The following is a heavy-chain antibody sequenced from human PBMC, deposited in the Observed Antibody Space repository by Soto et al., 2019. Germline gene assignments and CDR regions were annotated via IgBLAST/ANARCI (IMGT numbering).Heavy chain of an antibody. CDR2: IMPMFGVT. CDR1: GGTFNSHT. D-gene: IGHD2-2*01. V-gene: IGHV1-69*12. Sequence: QVQLVQSGAEVKKPGSSVKVSCRAPGGTFNSHTISWVRQAPGQGLEWMGGIMPMFGVTNYARKFQGRLTTTANEFTTTAYLVVRRLISVDTAVYYCAGERITSSMCQPWMGYHCLGLDVWGEGTTVIVSS. J-gene: IGHJ6*02. CDR3: AGERITSSMCQPWMGYHCLGLDV.